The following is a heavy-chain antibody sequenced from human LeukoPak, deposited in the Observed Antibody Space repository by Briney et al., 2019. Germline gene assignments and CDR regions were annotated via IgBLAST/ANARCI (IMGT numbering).Heavy chain of an antibody. CDR2: IHTSGST. Sequence: SETLSLTCTVSGGSISSGSYYWSWIRQPAGKGLEWVGRIHTSGSTNYNSSLKSRVTISVDTSKNQFSLKLSSVTAADTAVYYCARETIVVVVAATLNWFDPWGQGTLVTVSS. CDR3: ARETIVVVVAATLNWFDP. D-gene: IGHD2-15*01. CDR1: GGSISSGSYY. V-gene: IGHV4-61*02. J-gene: IGHJ5*02.